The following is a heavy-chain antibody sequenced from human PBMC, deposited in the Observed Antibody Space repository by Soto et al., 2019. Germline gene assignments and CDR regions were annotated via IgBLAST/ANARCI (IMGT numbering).Heavy chain of an antibody. CDR1: GFTFSNYG. D-gene: IGHD2-8*02. Sequence: PGGSLRLSCAAFGFTFSNYGMHWVRQAPGKGLDWVSVISEGGDKEWYADSVRGRFTISRDNSKTTLLLQMNSLRGEDTAVYYCAGSRLEPPGASDYWGQGTLVTVSS. CDR3: AGSRLEPPGASDY. J-gene: IGHJ4*02. CDR2: ISEGGDKE. V-gene: IGHV3-30*03.